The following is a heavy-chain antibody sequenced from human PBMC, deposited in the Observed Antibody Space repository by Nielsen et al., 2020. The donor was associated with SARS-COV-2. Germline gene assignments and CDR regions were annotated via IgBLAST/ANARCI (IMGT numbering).Heavy chain of an antibody. J-gene: IGHJ1*01. D-gene: IGHD4-23*01. CDR2: INDSGAA. CDR1: GGSITSYL. Sequence: SETLSLTCTVSGGSITSYLWSWIRQPPGKGLEWIGFINDSGAAKYNPSLKSRVTISVDTSTNQFSLKLRSVTAADTAVYYCANYGGNSGLQHWGQGTLVTVSS. CDR3: ANYGGNSGLQH. V-gene: IGHV4-59*01.